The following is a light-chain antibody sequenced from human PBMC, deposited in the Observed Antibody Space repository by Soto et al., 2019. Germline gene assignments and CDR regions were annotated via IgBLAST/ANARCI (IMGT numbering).Light chain of an antibody. CDR1: QRISTY. J-gene: IGKJ1*01. CDR3: HHLPDWPPQWT. CDR2: GAS. Sequence: EIVLTHSPATLPFSPGERATLSCGAIQRISTYLAWYQQNPGQAPRLLIYGASSRAPGIPDRFSGSGSGTPFTLPISSLAPEHSAVYYCHHLPDWPPQWTFGQGTQLDIK. V-gene: IGKV3-11*01.